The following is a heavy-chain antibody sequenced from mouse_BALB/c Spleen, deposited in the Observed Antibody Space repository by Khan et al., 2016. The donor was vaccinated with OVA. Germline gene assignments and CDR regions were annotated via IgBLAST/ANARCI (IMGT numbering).Heavy chain of an antibody. J-gene: IGHJ3*01. V-gene: IGHV3-6*02. CDR3: ARGGRWFDY. Sequence: EVQLQESGPGLVKPSQSLSLTCSVTGYSITSGYYWNWIRQFPGNTLEWMGYINYGGNNNYNPSLQNRISITRDTSKNQFFLRLKSVTAEDSATYYCARGGRWFDYWGQGTLVTVSA. CDR2: INYGGNN. CDR1: GYSITSGYY.